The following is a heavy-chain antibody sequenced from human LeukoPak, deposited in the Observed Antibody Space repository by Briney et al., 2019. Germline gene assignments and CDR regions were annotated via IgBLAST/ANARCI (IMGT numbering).Heavy chain of an antibody. CDR2: IYYSGST. V-gene: IGHV4-39*07. D-gene: IGHD1-26*01. Sequence: SETLSLTCTVSGASISSSSYYWGWFRQPPGKGLEWIGSIYYSGSTYYNPSLKSRVTISVDTSKKQFSLKLSSVTAADTAVYYYARVRGSSGSYEYYHYMDVWGKGTTVTISS. CDR3: ARVRGSSGSYEYYHYMDV. CDR1: GASISSSSYY. J-gene: IGHJ6*03.